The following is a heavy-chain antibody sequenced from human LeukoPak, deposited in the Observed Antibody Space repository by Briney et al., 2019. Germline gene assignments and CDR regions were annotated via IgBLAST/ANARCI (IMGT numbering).Heavy chain of an antibody. Sequence: KPSETLSLTCAVYGGSFSGYYWRWTRQPPGKGLEWIGEFNHSGSTNYNPSLKGRVTISVETRKDQFSLKMSSANGAGPAVYYCARGVAIPRQLLPRGYCSGGSCYHRFDYWGQGTLVTVSS. CDR2: FNHSGST. CDR3: ARGVAIPRQLLPRGYCSGGSCYHRFDY. J-gene: IGHJ4*02. D-gene: IGHD2-15*01. CDR1: GGSFSGYY. V-gene: IGHV4-34*01.